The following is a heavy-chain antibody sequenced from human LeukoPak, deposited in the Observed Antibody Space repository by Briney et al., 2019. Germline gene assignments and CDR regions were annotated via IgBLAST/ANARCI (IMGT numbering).Heavy chain of an antibody. CDR1: GFTFSSYA. CDR2: ISGSGGST. CDR3: STYRSGYDKKFDY. V-gene: IGHV3-23*01. D-gene: IGHD5-12*01. Sequence: GGSLRLSCAASGFTFSSYAMSWVRQAPGKGLEWVSAISGSGGSTYYADSVKGRFTISRDNAKNSLYLQMNSLETEDTGVYYCSTYRSGYDKKFDYWGQGTLVTVSS. J-gene: IGHJ4*02.